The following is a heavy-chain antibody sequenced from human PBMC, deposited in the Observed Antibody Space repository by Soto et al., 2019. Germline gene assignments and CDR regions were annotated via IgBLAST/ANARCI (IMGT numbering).Heavy chain of an antibody. D-gene: IGHD2-15*01. J-gene: IGHJ4*02. CDR2: IYPSVSS. CDR1: VFAISRGYY. CDR3: AREKVAKTFFEN. Sequence: SETLSLTCSFSVFAISRGYYWSWVRQPPGKGLEWIGSIYPSVSSYHNPSLATRLRLSIDTSKNQFTLNLTSVTAADTALYFCAREKVAKTFFENWGQGIQVSVSS. V-gene: IGHV4-38-2*02.